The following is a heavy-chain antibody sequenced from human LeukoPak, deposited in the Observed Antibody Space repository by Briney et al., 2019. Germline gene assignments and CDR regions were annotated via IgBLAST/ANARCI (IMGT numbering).Heavy chain of an antibody. V-gene: IGHV1-2*02. D-gene: IGHD3-10*01. CDR1: GYTFTGYY. CDR3: ARTMRFGELFSTYDY. J-gene: IGHJ4*02. CDR2: INPNSGGT. Sequence: ASVKVSCKASGYTFTGYYIHWVRQAPGQGLEWMGWINPNSGGTNYAQKFQGRVTMTRDTSISTAYMELSRLRSDDTAVYYCARTMRFGELFSTYDYWGQGTLVTVSS.